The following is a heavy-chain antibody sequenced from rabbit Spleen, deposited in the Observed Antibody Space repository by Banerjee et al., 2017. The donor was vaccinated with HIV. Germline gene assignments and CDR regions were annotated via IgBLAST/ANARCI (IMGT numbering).Heavy chain of an antibody. Sequence: QEQLKESGGGLVQPGGSLKLSCKASGFTLSSYYMNWVRQAPGKGLEWIGYIDPVFGITYYANWVNGRFSISKTSSTTVTLQMTSLTAADTAMYFCARYGGGSDLYSYAFDPWGQGTLVT. CDR1: GFTLSSYYM. CDR3: ARYGGGSDLYSYAFDP. D-gene: IGHD8-1*01. CDR2: IDPVFGIT. V-gene: IGHV1S39*01. J-gene: IGHJ2*01.